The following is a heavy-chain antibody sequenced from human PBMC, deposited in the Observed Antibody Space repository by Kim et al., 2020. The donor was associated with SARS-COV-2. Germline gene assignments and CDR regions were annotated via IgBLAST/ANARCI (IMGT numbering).Heavy chain of an antibody. D-gene: IGHD5-12*01. V-gene: IGHV3-33*08. CDR2: IRDDGSNG. CDR1: GFTFRSFG. Sequence: GGSLRLSCAVSGFTFRSFGMHWVRQAPGKGLEWVASIRDDGSNGNYADSVKGRFTISRDDSKNTLYLQMNSLRAEDTAVYYCARVGNLRRDGYNAPDYWGQGTLVTVSS. CDR3: ARVGNLRRDGYNAPDY. J-gene: IGHJ4*02.